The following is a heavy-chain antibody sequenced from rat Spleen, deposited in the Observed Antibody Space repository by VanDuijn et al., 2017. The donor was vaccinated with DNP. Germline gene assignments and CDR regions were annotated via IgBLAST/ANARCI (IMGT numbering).Heavy chain of an antibody. V-gene: IGHV5-20*01. J-gene: IGHJ2*01. CDR2: ISYDGGST. Sequence: EVQLVESGGDLVQPGRSLKLFCAASGFTFSDYYMAWVRQAPTKGLEWVASISYDGGSTYYRDSVKGRFTISRANAENTVHLRMNSLRSEDTAAYYCASWAPIAPISTSNYWGQGVMVTVSS. D-gene: IGHD1-2*01. CDR3: ASWAPIAPISTSNY. CDR1: GFTFSDYY.